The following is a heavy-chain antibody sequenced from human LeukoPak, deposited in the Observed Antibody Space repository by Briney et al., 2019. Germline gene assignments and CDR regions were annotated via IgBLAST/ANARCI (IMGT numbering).Heavy chain of an antibody. CDR1: GFTVSSNE. D-gene: IGHD6-19*01. J-gene: IGHJ4*02. Sequence: GGSLRLSCAASGFTVSSNEMSWVRQAPGKGLEWVSSISGGSTYYADSRKGRFTISRDNSKNTLHLQMNSLRAEDSALYYCAKDGYNSGWYHFDYWGQGTLVAVSS. CDR3: AKDGYNSGWYHFDY. V-gene: IGHV3-38-3*01. CDR2: ISGGST.